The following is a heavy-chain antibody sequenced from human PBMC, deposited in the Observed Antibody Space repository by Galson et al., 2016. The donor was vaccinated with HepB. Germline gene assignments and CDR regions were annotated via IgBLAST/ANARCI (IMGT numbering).Heavy chain of an antibody. Sequence: SLRLSCAASGFTFSSFAMTWVRQAPGKGLEWIGEIYHSGSTNYNPSLKSRVTISVGNFKNQFSLKLTSVTAADTAVYYCARNGFYCLDYWGQGILVTVSP. CDR3: ARNGFYCLDY. CDR1: GFTFSSFAM. V-gene: IGHV4-4*02. D-gene: IGHD2/OR15-2a*01. CDR2: IYHSGST. J-gene: IGHJ4*02.